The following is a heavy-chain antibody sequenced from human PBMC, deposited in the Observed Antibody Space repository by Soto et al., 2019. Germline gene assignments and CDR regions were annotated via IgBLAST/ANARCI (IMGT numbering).Heavy chain of an antibody. V-gene: IGHV4-59*08. Sequence: SETLSLTCTVSGGSISSYYWSWIRQPPGKGLEWIGYIYYSGSTNYNPSLKSRVTISVDTSKNQFSLKLSSVTAADTAVYYCARILLRYFDGPPRRDYYYYYRDVWGKGTTFTLPS. CDR1: GGSISSYY. CDR3: ARILLRYFDGPPRRDYYYYYRDV. J-gene: IGHJ6*03. CDR2: IYYSGST. D-gene: IGHD3-9*01.